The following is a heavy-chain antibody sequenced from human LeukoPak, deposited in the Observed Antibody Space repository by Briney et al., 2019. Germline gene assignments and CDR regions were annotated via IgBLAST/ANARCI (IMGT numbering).Heavy chain of an antibody. D-gene: IGHD6-13*01. J-gene: IGHJ4*02. CDR2: IYYSGST. V-gene: IGHV4-59*08. CDR3: ARSYSSNWPPADY. Sequence: SETLSLTCTVSGGSISSYYWSWIRQPPGKGLEWIGYIYYSGSTNYNPSLKSRVTISVDTSKNQFSLKLSSVTAADTAVYYCARSYSSNWPPADYWGQGTLVTVSS. CDR1: GGSISSYY.